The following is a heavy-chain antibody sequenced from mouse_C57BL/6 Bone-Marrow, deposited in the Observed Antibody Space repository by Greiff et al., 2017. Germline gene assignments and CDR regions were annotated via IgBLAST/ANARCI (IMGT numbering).Heavy chain of an antibody. CDR2: INPYNGGT. CDR3: ALYYYGSIYFDY. CDR1: GYTFTDYY. V-gene: IGHV1-19*01. Sequence: VQLQQSGPVLVKPGASVKMSCKASGYTFTDYYMNWVKQSHGKSLEWIGVINPYNGGTSYNQKFKGKATLTVDKSSSTAYMELNSLTSEDSAVYYCALYYYGSIYFDYWGQGTTLTVSS. D-gene: IGHD1-1*01. J-gene: IGHJ2*01.